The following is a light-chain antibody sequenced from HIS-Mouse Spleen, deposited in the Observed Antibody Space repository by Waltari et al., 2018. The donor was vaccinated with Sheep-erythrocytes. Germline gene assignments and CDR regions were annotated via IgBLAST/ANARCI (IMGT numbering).Light chain of an antibody. CDR1: KLGDKY. J-gene: IGLJ2*01. CDR3: QAWDSRTTWNVV. CDR2: QDS. V-gene: IGLV3-1*01. Sequence: SYELTQPPSVPVSPGQTASITCSGDKLGDKYACWYQQKPCQSPVLVIYQDSKRPSGIPERVAGANSRNTATLTISGTQAMDEADYYCQAWDSRTTWNVVFGGGTKLTVL.